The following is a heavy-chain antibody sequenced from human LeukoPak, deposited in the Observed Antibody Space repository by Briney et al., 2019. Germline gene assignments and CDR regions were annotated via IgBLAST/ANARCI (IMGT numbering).Heavy chain of an antibody. J-gene: IGHJ4*02. CDR1: GGSISNYY. Sequence: SETLSLTCSVSGGSISNYYWSWIRQPAGKGLEWIGRIYTSGSTNYNPSLKSRVTMSVDTSKNQFSLKLSSVTAADTAVYYCARGRVEYSSNPDYWGQGTLVTVSS. D-gene: IGHD6-6*01. V-gene: IGHV4-4*07. CDR3: ARGRVEYSSNPDY. CDR2: IYTSGST.